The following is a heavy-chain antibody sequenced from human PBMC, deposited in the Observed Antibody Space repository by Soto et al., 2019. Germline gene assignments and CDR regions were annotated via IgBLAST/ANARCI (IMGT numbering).Heavy chain of an antibody. J-gene: IGHJ5*02. D-gene: IGHD3-22*01. CDR1: GFSLSTSGVG. V-gene: IGHV2-5*02. CDR3: AHGLDHYDSSGGGFDP. CDR2: IYWDDCK. Sequence: QITLKESCPTLGKPTQTLTLTCTFSGFSLSTSGVGVGWIRQPPGKALEWLALIYWDDCKRYSPSLDIGLTITEDASTTQLVLTMTKIDPVDTATYYCAHGLDHYDSSGGGFDPWCQGTLVTVSS.